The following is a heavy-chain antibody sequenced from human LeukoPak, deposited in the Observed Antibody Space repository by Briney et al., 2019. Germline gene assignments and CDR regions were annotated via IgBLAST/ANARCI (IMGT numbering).Heavy chain of an antibody. CDR3: AREAPLGYDSSGYYLYYFDY. D-gene: IGHD3-22*01. V-gene: IGHV4-39*07. J-gene: IGHJ4*02. Sequence: SETLSLTCTVSGGSISSSSYYWGWIRQPPGKGLERIGSIYYSGSTYYNPSLKSRVTISVDTSKNQFSLKLSSVTAADTAVYYCAREAPLGYDSSGYYLYYFDYWGQGTLVTVSS. CDR2: IYYSGST. CDR1: GGSISSSSYY.